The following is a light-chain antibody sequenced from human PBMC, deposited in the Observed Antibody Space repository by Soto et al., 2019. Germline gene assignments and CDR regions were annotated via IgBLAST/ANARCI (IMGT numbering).Light chain of an antibody. CDR2: KTS. V-gene: IGKV1-5*03. J-gene: IGKJ1*01. CDR3: QEYNTNSRT. Sequence: IQMTQSPSTVSASVGDTVTFTCRASESIYSWLAWYKQKPGKAPQLLIYKTSTLQGAVTSRFSGSGSGAEYTLIISNPQPDDFATYFGQEYNTNSRTFGQGTRVENK. CDR1: ESIYSW.